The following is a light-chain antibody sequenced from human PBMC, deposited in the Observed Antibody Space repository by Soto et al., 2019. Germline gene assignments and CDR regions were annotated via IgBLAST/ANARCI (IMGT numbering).Light chain of an antibody. Sequence: DIQMTQSPSSLSASVGDRVTMTCRASQTISSYLNRYQQKPGKAPNLLIYAASSLQSGVPSRFSGSGSETDFTLTINSLQPEDFAIYYCQQTYSTPRTFGQGTKVEIK. V-gene: IGKV1-39*01. CDR2: AAS. CDR1: QTISSY. CDR3: QQTYSTPRT. J-gene: IGKJ1*01.